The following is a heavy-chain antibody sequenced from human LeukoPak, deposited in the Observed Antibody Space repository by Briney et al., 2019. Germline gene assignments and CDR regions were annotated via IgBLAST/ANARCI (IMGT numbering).Heavy chain of an antibody. CDR3: AKATYSSSWNLYFDF. D-gene: IGHD6-13*01. Sequence: PGGSLTLSCAASGFTFSSHAMSWVRQAPGKGLGWVASISGSGYSTYYADSVKGRFTISTDNSKNTVFLHMNSPRAEDTAVYYCAKATYSSSWNLYFDFWGQGTLVTVSS. CDR1: GFTFSSHA. J-gene: IGHJ4*02. V-gene: IGHV3-23*01. CDR2: ISGSGYST.